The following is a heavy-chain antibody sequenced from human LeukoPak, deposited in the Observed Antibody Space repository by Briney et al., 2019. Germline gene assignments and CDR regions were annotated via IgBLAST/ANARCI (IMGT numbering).Heavy chain of an antibody. Sequence: ASVKISCKVSGYTFTDYYMHWVQQAPGKGLEWMGLVDPEDGETIYAEKFQGRVTITADTSTDTAYVELSSLRSEDTAVYYCAVRGYSYGYGYFDYWGQGTLVTVSS. D-gene: IGHD5-18*01. CDR1: GYTFTDYY. J-gene: IGHJ4*02. V-gene: IGHV1-69-2*01. CDR2: VDPEDGET. CDR3: AVRGYSYGYGYFDY.